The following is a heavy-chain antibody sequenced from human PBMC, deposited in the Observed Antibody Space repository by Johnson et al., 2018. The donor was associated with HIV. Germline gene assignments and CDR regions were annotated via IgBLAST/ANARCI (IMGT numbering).Heavy chain of an antibody. Sequence: QVQLVESGGGVVQPGRSLRLSCSASRFTFSSYAMHWVRQAPGKGLEWVAVISYDGSNKYYADSVTCRFTISRDNSKNTLYLQMNSLRAEDTAVYYCARGGFMIVVGDAFDIWGQGTMVTVSS. CDR2: ISYDGSNK. CDR1: RFTFSSYA. CDR3: ARGGFMIVVGDAFDI. D-gene: IGHD3-22*01. V-gene: IGHV3-30-3*01. J-gene: IGHJ3*02.